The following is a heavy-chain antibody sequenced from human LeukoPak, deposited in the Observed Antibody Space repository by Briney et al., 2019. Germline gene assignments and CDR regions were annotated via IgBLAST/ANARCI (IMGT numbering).Heavy chain of an antibody. Sequence: GGSLRLSCAASGFTFSNAWMNWVRQAPGKWLEWVGRIKSKTDGGTIEYAAPVKGRFTISRDDSKNTLYLQMNSLKTEDTAVYYCTTQTYYYDSSGYSTTWYFDYWGQGTLVTVSS. V-gene: IGHV3-15*01. CDR1: GFTFSNAW. CDR3: TTQTYYYDSSGYSTTWYFDY. D-gene: IGHD3-22*01. CDR2: IKSKTDGGTI. J-gene: IGHJ4*02.